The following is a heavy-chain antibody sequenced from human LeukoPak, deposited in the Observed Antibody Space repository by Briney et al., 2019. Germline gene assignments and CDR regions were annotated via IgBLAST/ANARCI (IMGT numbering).Heavy chain of an antibody. J-gene: IGHJ5*02. Sequence: ASVNVSCKASGYTFTGYYMHWVRQAPGQGLEWMGWINPNSGGTNYAQKFQGRVTMTRDTSISTAYMELSRLRSDDTAVYYCARDPGRSTSFYNWFDPWGQGTLVTVSS. CDR3: ARDPGRSTSFYNWFDP. CDR2: INPNSGGT. D-gene: IGHD2-2*01. V-gene: IGHV1-2*02. CDR1: GYTFTGYY.